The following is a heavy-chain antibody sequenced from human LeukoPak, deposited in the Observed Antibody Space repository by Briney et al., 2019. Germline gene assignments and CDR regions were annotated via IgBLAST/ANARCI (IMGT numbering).Heavy chain of an antibody. J-gene: IGHJ4*02. V-gene: IGHV3-48*01. CDR2: ISSSSINI. CDR1: GFTLSTYD. Sequence: PGGSLRLSCAASGFTLSTYDMNWVRQAPGKGLEWVSYISSSSINIHYADSVKGRFTVSRGNSKNALYLQMNSLRGEDTAVYYCAKLLAGTGYFDNWGQGTLVTVSP. D-gene: IGHD6-19*01. CDR3: AKLLAGTGYFDN.